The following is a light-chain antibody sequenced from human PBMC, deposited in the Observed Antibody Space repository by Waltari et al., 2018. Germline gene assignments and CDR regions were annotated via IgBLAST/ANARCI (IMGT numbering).Light chain of an antibody. J-gene: IGKJ3*01. Sequence: ETVLTQSPATLSLSPGERATLSCRASQSVRSYLAWYQQKPGQAPRLLIYDASNRATGIPARFSGSGSGTDFTLTISSLEPEDFAVYYCQQRSNWPPLVTFGPGTKVDIK. V-gene: IGKV3-11*01. CDR1: QSVRSY. CDR2: DAS. CDR3: QQRSNWPPLVT.